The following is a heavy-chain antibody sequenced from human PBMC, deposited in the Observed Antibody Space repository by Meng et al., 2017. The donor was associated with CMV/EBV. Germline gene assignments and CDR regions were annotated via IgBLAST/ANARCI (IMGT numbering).Heavy chain of an antibody. Sequence: GGSLRLSCKGSGYKFINHWIGWVRQMPGKGLEWMGMIYPGDSDTRYSPSFQGQVIISADKSISTAYLQWPSLKASDNAMYYCARLGGDVYLDAFDLWGQGTVVTFSS. J-gene: IGHJ3*01. D-gene: IGHD5-24*01. CDR3: ARLGGDVYLDAFDL. V-gene: IGHV5-51*01. CDR1: GYKFINHW. CDR2: IYPGDSDT.